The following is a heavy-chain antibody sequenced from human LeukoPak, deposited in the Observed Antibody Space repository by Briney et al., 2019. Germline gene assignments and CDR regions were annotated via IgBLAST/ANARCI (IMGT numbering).Heavy chain of an antibody. CDR2: IYYSGSI. CDR3: ARPYSSSSPGMVDV. CDR1: GGSISSSNYY. Sequence: NPSETLSFTCTVSGGSISSSNYYWGWIRQPPGKGLEWIGSIYYSGSIYYSPSLKSRVTISVDTSKTQFSLKLTSVTAADTAVYYCARPYSSSSPGMVDVWGKGTTVTVSS. D-gene: IGHD6-13*01. V-gene: IGHV4-39*01. J-gene: IGHJ6*04.